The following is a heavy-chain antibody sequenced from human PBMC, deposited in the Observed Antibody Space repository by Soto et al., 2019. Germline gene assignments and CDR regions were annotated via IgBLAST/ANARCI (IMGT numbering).Heavy chain of an antibody. V-gene: IGHV3-11*01. J-gene: IGHJ4*02. CDR2: IRSSGRTT. Sequence: QVQLVESGGGLVKPGGSLTLSCAASGFTFSDYYMSWIRQAPGKGLEWVSCIRSSGRTTYYADSVKGRFTISRDNAMNSLYLQMNRLRAEDTAVYYCARDLSYERWSGDFDNWGQGTLVTVSS. CDR3: ARDLSYERWSGDFDN. D-gene: IGHD2-15*01. CDR1: GFTFSDYY.